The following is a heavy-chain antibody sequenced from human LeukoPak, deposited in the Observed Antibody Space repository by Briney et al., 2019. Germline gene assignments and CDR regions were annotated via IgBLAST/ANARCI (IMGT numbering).Heavy chain of an antibody. Sequence: GGSLRLSCAASGFTFSSYALRWVRQAPGKGLEWVGFIRSKAYGGTAEYAASVKGRFTISRDDSKSIAYLQMNSLKTEDTALYYCTRGGGYCRGGRCRHQMDVWGEGTTVTVPS. CDR3: TRGGGYCRGGRCRHQMDV. CDR2: IRSKAYGGTA. D-gene: IGHD2-15*01. J-gene: IGHJ6*04. CDR1: GFTFSSYA. V-gene: IGHV3-49*04.